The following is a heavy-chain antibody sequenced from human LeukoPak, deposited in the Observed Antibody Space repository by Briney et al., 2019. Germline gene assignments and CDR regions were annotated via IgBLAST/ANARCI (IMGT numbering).Heavy chain of an antibody. CDR2: ISYDGSNK. V-gene: IGHV3-30*03. CDR1: GFTFSSYG. Sequence: PGRSLRLSCAASGFTFSSYGMHWVRQAPGKGLEWVAVISYDGSNKYYANSVKGRFAISRDNSKNTLYLQMNSPRAEDTAVYYCARGAYSSGLDDWGQGTLVTVSS. D-gene: IGHD6-13*01. CDR3: ARGAYSSGLDD. J-gene: IGHJ4*02.